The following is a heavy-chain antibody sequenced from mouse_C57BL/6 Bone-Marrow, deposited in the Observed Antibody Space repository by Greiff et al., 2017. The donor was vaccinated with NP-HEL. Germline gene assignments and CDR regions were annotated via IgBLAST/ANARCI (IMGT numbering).Heavy chain of an antibody. V-gene: IGHV1-9*01. J-gene: IGHJ2*01. CDR2: ILPGSGST. D-gene: IGHD2-4*01. CDR3: ARSLYYDYDGGGYYFDY. CDR1: GYTFTGYW. Sequence: QVQLKESGAELMKPGASVKLSCKATGYTFTGYWIEWVKQRPGHGLEWIGEILPGSGSTNYNEKFKGKATFTADTSSNTAYMQLSSLTTEDSAIYYCARSLYYDYDGGGYYFDYWGQGTTLTVSS.